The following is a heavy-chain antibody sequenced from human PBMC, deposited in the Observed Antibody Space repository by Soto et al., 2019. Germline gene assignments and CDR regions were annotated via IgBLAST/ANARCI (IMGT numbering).Heavy chain of an antibody. V-gene: IGHV1-69*11. CDR3: AKIRGGVYTT. CDR1: GGIFNSYG. Sequence: QVHLVQSGAEVKKPGSSVKVSCNPPGGIFNSYGISWVRQGPGQGLQWMGGINPLLGSTNYAEKFQGRLTITADDSRRTVYMELNNLRPEDTATYFCAKIRGGVYTTWGQGTLVTVSS. D-gene: IGHD3-10*01. CDR2: INPLLGST. J-gene: IGHJ5*02.